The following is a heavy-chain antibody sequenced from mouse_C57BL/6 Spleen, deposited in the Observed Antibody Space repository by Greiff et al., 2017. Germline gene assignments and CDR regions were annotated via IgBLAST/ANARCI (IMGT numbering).Heavy chain of an antibody. D-gene: IGHD2-4*01. J-gene: IGHJ3*01. V-gene: IGHV1-66*01. Sequence: QVQLQQSGPALVKPGASVKISCKASGYSFTSYYIHWVKQRPGQGLEWIGWIYPGSGNTKYNEKFKGKATLTADTSSSTAYMQLSSLTSEDSAVYYCAREGLYDYLFAYWGQGTLVTVSA. CDR3: AREGLYDYLFAY. CDR2: IYPGSGNT. CDR1: GYSFTSYY.